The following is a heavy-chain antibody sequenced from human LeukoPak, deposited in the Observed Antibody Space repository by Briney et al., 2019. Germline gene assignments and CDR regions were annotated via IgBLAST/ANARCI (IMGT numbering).Heavy chain of an antibody. V-gene: IGHV1-3*01. CDR1: GYTFTGYV. D-gene: IGHD1-26*01. CDR2: INAGNGNT. J-gene: IGHJ3*02. CDR3: ARRWEGALDI. Sequence: ASVKVSCKASGYTFTGYVMHWVRQAPGQRLEWMGWINAGNGNTKYSQKFQGRVTVTKDTSASTAYMELSSLRSEDTAVYYCARRWEGALDIWGQGTMDTVSS.